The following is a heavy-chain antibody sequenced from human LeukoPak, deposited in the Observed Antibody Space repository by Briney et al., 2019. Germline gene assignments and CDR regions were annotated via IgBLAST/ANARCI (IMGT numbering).Heavy chain of an antibody. CDR1: GGSFSGYY. CDR2: INHSGST. D-gene: IGHD3-10*01. CDR3: ARTDKRQFYYSTFDP. J-gene: IGHJ5*02. V-gene: IGHV4-34*01. Sequence: SETLSLTCAVYGGSFSGYYWSWIRQPPGKGLEWTGEINHSGSTNYNPSLKSRVTISVDTSKNQFSLKLSSVTAADTAVYYCARTDKRQFYYSTFDPWGQGTLVTVSS.